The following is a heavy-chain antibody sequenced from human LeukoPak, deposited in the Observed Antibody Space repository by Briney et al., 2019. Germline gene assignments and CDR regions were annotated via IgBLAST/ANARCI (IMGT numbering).Heavy chain of an antibody. Sequence: ASVKVSCKASGYTFRGYDRHWLRQSPGQGLDWMGWIYPNSGGTNYAQKFHGRVTMTRDTSMRTVYMELSSLRSDDPAVYYCARGAVAGIDYWGQGTLVTVSS. J-gene: IGHJ4*02. CDR3: ARGAVAGIDY. D-gene: IGHD6-19*01. CDR2: IYPNSGGT. V-gene: IGHV1-2*02. CDR1: GYTFRGYD.